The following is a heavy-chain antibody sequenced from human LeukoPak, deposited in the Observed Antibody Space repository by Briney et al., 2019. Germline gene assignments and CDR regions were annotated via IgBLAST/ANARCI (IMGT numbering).Heavy chain of an antibody. V-gene: IGHV4-39*01. CDR2: IYYSGST. J-gene: IGHJ4*02. D-gene: IGHD6-13*01. Sequence: SETLSLTCTVSGGSISSSSYYWGWIRQPPGKGLEWIGSIYYSGSTYYNPSLKSRVTISVDTSKNQFSLKLSSVTAADTAVYYCARVGQQLYIRLFDYWGQGTLVTVSS. CDR3: ARVGQQLYIRLFDY. CDR1: GGSISSSSYY.